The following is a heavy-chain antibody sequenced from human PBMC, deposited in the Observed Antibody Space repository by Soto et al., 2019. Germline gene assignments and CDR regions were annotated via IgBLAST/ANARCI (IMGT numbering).Heavy chain of an antibody. Sequence: QITLKESGPTLVKPTQPLTLTCTFSGFSLSTSGVGVGWIRQPPGKALDWLTFIYWDDDKRNSPFLKSRLTITNATSKNPVVLTMTHMDPVATATYYCAQLVVAGITYYFGSWGQGTLVTVSS. CDR1: GFSLSTSGVG. V-gene: IGHV2-5*02. CDR3: AQLVVAGITYYFGS. CDR2: IYWDDDK. D-gene: IGHD2-15*01. J-gene: IGHJ4*02.